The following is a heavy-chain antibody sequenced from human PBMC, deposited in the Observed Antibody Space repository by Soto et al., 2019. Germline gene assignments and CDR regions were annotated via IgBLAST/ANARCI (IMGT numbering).Heavy chain of an antibody. D-gene: IGHD4-4*01. Sequence: QLQLQESGPGLVKPSETLSLTCSVSGGSISSRTFWWAWIRQPPGKGLEWIGDMYYSGSSYSSPSLKSRVTRPVDTSNNQLSLKLNSVTAADTAVYYCARHPRDDYNYGGSGIFDYWGQGTLVTVSS. CDR3: ARHPRDDYNYGGSGIFDY. V-gene: IGHV4-39*01. J-gene: IGHJ4*02. CDR2: MYYSGSS. CDR1: GGSISSRTFW.